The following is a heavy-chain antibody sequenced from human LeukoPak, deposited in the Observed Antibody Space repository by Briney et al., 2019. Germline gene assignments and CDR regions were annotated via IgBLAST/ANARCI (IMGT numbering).Heavy chain of an antibody. Sequence: GGSLRLSCAASGFTFSSYSMNWVRQAPGKGLEWVSSISSSSSYIYYADSVKGRFTISRDNAKNSLYLQMNSLRAEDTAVYYCARDTRTVVTRDFDYWGQGTLVTVSS. J-gene: IGHJ4*02. CDR3: ARDTRTVVTRDFDY. V-gene: IGHV3-21*01. CDR2: ISSSSSYI. D-gene: IGHD4-23*01. CDR1: GFTFSSYS.